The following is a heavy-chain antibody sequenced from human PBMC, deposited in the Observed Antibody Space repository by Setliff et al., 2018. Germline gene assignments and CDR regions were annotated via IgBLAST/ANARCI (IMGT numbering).Heavy chain of an antibody. CDR3: ARLSGYYFDY. V-gene: IGHV4-39*01. CDR2: IYYSGST. D-gene: IGHD3-22*01. CDR1: GASISSSRDY. Sequence: PSETLSLTCTVSGASISSSRDYWGWIRQPPGKGLEWIGSIYYSGSTYYNPPLKSRVTISVDTSKNQFSLKLSSVTAADTAVFYCARLSGYYFDYWGQGTLVTVSS. J-gene: IGHJ4*02.